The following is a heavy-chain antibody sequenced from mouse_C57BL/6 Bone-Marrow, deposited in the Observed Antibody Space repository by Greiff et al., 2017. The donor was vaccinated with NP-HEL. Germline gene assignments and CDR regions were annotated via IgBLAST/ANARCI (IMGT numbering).Heavy chain of an antibody. J-gene: IGHJ4*01. CDR3: TTGDYDGYAMDY. CDR2: IDPENGDT. Sequence: EVQLVESGAELVRPGASVKLSCTASGFNIKDDYMHWVKQRPEQGLEWIGWIDPENGDTEYASKFQGKATITADTSSNTAYLQLSSLTSEETAVYYCTTGDYDGYAMDYWGQGTSVTVSS. CDR1: GFNIKDDY. D-gene: IGHD2-4*01. V-gene: IGHV14-4*01.